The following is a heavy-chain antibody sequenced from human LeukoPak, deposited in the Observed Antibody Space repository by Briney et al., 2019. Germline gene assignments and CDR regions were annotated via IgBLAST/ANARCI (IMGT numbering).Heavy chain of an antibody. V-gene: IGHV3-9*01. CDR3: AEATPSNYGDYLRGYFDY. CDR1: GFTFDDYA. Sequence: PGGSLRLSCAASGFTFDDYAMHWVRQAPGKGLEWVSGISWNSGSIGYADSVKGRFTISRDNAKNSLYLQMNSLRAEDTALYYCAEATPSNYGDYLRGYFDYWGQGTLVTVSS. J-gene: IGHJ4*02. D-gene: IGHD4-17*01. CDR2: ISWNSGSI.